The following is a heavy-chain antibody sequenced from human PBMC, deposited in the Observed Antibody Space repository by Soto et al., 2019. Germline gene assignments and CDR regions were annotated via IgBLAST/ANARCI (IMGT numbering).Heavy chain of an antibody. V-gene: IGHV1-8*01. Sequence: ASVKLSFKASGYTLTTSDINWVREAAGQGLVWMGWMNPNSGNRGYAQKFQGRVTMTRDTSISTAYMELSDLRSEDTAVYYCARGQYFSDSSGYDDYWGQGTQVTVSS. D-gene: IGHD3-22*01. CDR1: GYTLTTSD. CDR2: MNPNSGNR. CDR3: ARGQYFSDSSGYDDY. J-gene: IGHJ4*02.